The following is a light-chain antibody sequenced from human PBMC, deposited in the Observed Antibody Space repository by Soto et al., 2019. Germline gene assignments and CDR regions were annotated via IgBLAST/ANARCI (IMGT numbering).Light chain of an antibody. V-gene: IGKV1-33*01. J-gene: IGKJ4*01. Sequence: DTRLTQSPSSLSASVGDRVTISFQASQHTSDYLNWYQQKPGKAPKLLIYDGTKLETGVPSRFSGSGSGTEFTFTISSLQPEDTATYYCHQYFNPRTFGGGTKV. CDR2: DGT. CDR1: QHTSDY. CDR3: HQYFNPRT.